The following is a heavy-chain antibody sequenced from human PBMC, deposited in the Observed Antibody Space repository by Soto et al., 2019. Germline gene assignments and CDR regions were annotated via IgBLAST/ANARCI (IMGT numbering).Heavy chain of an antibody. CDR3: AREDLYCGGDCRFDY. J-gene: IGHJ4*02. D-gene: IGHD2-21*02. Sequence: QVQLVQSGAEVKKPGSSVKVSCKASGGTFSSYAISWVRQAPGQGLEWMGGIIPIFGTANYAQKFQGRVTIXXDXSXXTAYMELSSLRSEDTAVYYCAREDLYCGGDCRFDYWGQGTLVTVSS. V-gene: IGHV1-69*12. CDR2: IIPIFGTA. CDR1: GGTFSSYA.